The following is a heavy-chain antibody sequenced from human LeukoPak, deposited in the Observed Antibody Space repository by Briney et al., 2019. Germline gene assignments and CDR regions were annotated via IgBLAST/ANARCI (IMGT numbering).Heavy chain of an antibody. Sequence: ASVKVSCKASVVTFTHYYMHWVRQAPGQGLEWMGVINPSGDSTRYEQKFQDRVTMTRETSTRTVYMELSSLPSKDMAVYYCARGYSSSYRIDYWGQGTLVTVSS. D-gene: IGHD6-19*01. J-gene: IGHJ4*02. V-gene: IGHV1-46*01. CDR1: VVTFTHYY. CDR2: INPSGDST. CDR3: ARGYSSSYRIDY.